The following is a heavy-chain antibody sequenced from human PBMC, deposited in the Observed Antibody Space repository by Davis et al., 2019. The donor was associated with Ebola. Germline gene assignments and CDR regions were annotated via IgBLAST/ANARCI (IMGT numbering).Heavy chain of an antibody. CDR1: GYTFTTYD. CDR2: IIPIFGTA. V-gene: IGHV1-69*13. D-gene: IGHD1-26*01. J-gene: IGHJ3*02. CDR3: ARYRLVGASTNPDAFDI. Sequence: SVKVSCKASGYTFTTYDISWVRQAPGQGLEWMGGIIPIFGTANYAQKFQGRVTITADESTSTAYMELSSLRSEDTAVYYCARYRLVGASTNPDAFDIWGQGTMVTVSS.